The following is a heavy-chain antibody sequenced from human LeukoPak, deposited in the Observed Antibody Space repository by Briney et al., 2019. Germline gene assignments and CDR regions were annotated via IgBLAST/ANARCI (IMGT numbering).Heavy chain of an antibody. CDR1: GGSFSGYY. D-gene: IGHD6-6*01. CDR3: ARGGPLHLWRGSSSFRIDY. V-gene: IGHV4-34*01. CDR2: INHSGST. Sequence: SETLSLTCAVYGGSFSGYYWSWIRQPPGKGLEWIGEINHSGSTNYNPSLKSRVTISVDTSKNQFSLKLSSVPAADTAVYYCARGGPLHLWRGSSSFRIDYWGQGTLVTVSS. J-gene: IGHJ4*02.